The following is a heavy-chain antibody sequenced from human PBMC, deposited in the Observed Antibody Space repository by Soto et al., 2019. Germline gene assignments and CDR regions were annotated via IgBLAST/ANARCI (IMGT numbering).Heavy chain of an antibody. CDR3: AKDNDYDSLPSDY. CDR2: ISGSGGST. J-gene: IGHJ4*02. D-gene: IGHD3-22*01. V-gene: IGHV3-23*01. Sequence: GGSLRLSCAASGFTFSSYAMSWVHQAPGKGLEWVSAISGSGGSTYYADSVKGRFTISRDNSKNTLYLQMNSLRAEDTAVYYCAKDNDYDSLPSDYWGQGTLVTVSS. CDR1: GFTFSSYA.